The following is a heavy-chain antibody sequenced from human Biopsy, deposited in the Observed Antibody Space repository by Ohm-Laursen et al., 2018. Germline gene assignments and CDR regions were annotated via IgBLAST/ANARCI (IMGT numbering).Heavy chain of an antibody. Sequence: SETLSLTCTVSGGSICSFFWSWIRQPPGKGLEWIGDITQSGSTNYSPSLKSRVTISVDTAKKQFSLSLRSVTAADTAVYYCARGPLPGIGAAYQGRFLYGMDVWGQGTTVSVSS. CDR2: ITQSGST. V-gene: IGHV4-34*01. D-gene: IGHD6-13*01. J-gene: IGHJ6*02. CDR1: GGSICSFF. CDR3: ARGPLPGIGAAYQGRFLYGMDV.